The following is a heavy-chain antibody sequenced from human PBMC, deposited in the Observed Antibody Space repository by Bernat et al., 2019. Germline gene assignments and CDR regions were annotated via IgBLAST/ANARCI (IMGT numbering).Heavy chain of an antibody. CDR3: ARRYCDGGSCYSPIDY. CDR2: IKQDGSEK. Sequence: EVQLVESGGGLVQPGGSLRLSCAASGFTFSTYWINWVRQAPGKGLEWVANIKQDGSEKYYVDYVKGRFNISRDNGKNSLYLQMNSLRAEDTAVYYCARRYCDGGSCYSPIDYWGQGTLVTVSS. D-gene: IGHD2-15*01. V-gene: IGHV3-7*01. CDR1: GFTFSTYW. J-gene: IGHJ4*02.